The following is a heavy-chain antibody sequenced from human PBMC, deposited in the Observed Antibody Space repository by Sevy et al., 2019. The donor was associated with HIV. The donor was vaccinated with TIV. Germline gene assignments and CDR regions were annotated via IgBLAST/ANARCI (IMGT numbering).Heavy chain of an antibody. CDR2: IKGDGSEK. CDR1: GFTFSVYW. D-gene: IGHD3-16*01. V-gene: IGHV3-7*01. Sequence: GGSLRLSCAASGFTFSVYWMNWVRQAPGKGLEWGANIKGDGSEKHYVNSVEGRFTISRDNGKNLLYLQMNSLRVEDTAVYYCAHETIGRFDSWGQGTLVTVSS. CDR3: AHETIGRFDS. J-gene: IGHJ4*02.